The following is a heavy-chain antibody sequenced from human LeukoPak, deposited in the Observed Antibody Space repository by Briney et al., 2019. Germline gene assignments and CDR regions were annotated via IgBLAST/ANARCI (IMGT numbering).Heavy chain of an antibody. J-gene: IGHJ4*02. CDR3: AATRGAMVRSRLDY. V-gene: IGHV3-30*02. CDR2: IWYDGSNK. CDR1: GFTFSSYG. Sequence: PGGSLRLSCAASGFTFSSYGMHWVRQAPGKGLEWVAFIWYDGSNKYYADSVKGRFTISRDNSKNTLYLQMNSLRAEDTAVYYCAATRGAMVRSRLDYWGQGTLVTVSS. D-gene: IGHD5-18*01.